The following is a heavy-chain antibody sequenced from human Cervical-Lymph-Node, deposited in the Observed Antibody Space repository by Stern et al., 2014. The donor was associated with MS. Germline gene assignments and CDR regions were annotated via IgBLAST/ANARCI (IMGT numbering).Heavy chain of an antibody. CDR3: ARSPPYYEFWNDYYYFDY. CDR2: LDWDDDK. Sequence: QVTLRESGPALVKPTQTLTLTCTFSGFSLSTSGMRVSWLRQPPGKALEWLVSLDWDDDKFYSTSLKTRLTISKYTSKNQVGLTMTNMDPVDTATYYCARSPPYYEFWNDYYYFDYWGQGTLVAVSS. J-gene: IGHJ4*02. V-gene: IGHV2-70*04. CDR1: GFSLSTSGMR. D-gene: IGHD3-3*01.